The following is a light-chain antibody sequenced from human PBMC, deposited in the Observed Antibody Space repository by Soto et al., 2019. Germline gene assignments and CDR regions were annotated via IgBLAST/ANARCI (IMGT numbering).Light chain of an antibody. J-gene: IGKJ1*01. CDR3: QQYNNWPGT. Sequence: EIVLTQSPGTLSVSPGERATLSCRASQSVSSKLAWYQQEPGQAPRLLFYGASTGATGIPARFSGSGSETEFTLSISSLQSEDFAVYYCQQYNNWPGTFGQGTKVEIK. CDR1: QSVSSK. V-gene: IGKV3-15*01. CDR2: GAS.